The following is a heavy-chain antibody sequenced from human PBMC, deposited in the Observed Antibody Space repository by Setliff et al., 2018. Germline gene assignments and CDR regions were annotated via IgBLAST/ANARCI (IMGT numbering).Heavy chain of an antibody. V-gene: IGHV4-38-2*01. Sequence: PSETLSLTCAVSGYSISSGYYWGWIRQPPGKGLEWIGNIYHSGSTYYNPSPKSRVTISVDTSKNQFSLKLTSVTAADTAVYYCARHGLQFLEWLSAFDYWGQGTLVTVSS. CDR3: ARHGLQFLEWLSAFDY. CDR2: IYHSGST. CDR1: GYSISSGYY. J-gene: IGHJ4*02. D-gene: IGHD3-3*01.